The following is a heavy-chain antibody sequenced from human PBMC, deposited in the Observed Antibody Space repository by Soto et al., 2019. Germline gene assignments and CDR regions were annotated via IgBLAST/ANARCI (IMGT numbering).Heavy chain of an antibody. D-gene: IGHD1-26*01. J-gene: IGHJ5*02. CDR2: IYHSGST. Sequence: SETLSLTCAVSGYSISSGYYWGWIRQPPGKGLEWIGSIYHSGSTYYNPSLKSRVTISVDTPKNQFSLKLSSVTAADTAVYYCARDMHAGFTHYFDPWGQGTLVTVSS. CDR3: ARDMHAGFTHYFDP. V-gene: IGHV4-38-2*02. CDR1: GYSISSGYY.